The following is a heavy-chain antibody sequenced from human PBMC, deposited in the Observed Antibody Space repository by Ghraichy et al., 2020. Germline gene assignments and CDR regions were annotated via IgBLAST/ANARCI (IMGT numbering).Heavy chain of an antibody. J-gene: IGHJ4*02. CDR3: AKDSYVMGPEWELQGYFDY. CDR2: ISGSGGST. Sequence: GSLSLSCAASGFTFSSYAMSWVRQAPGKGLEWVSDISGSGGSTYYVDSVKGRFTISRDNSKNTLYLQMNSLRAEDTAVYYCAKDSYVMGPEWELQGYFDYWGQGTLVTVSS. V-gene: IGHV3-23*01. CDR1: GFTFSSYA. D-gene: IGHD1-26*01.